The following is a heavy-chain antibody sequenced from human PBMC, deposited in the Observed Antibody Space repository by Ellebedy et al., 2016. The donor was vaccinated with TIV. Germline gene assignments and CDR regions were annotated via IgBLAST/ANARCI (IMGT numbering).Heavy chain of an antibody. D-gene: IGHD3-16*01. CDR3: AILGGRPLSHISSYDMDV. J-gene: IGHJ6*02. Sequence: ASVKVSCKTSGYTFIAYYVHWVRQAPGQGLEWMGWINPNRGGTNYVEKFQGRVTRTRDTSISTAYMELSRLRFDDTAVYYCAILGGRPLSHISSYDMDVWGQGTTVTVSS. CDR1: GYTFIAYY. V-gene: IGHV1-2*02. CDR2: INPNRGGT.